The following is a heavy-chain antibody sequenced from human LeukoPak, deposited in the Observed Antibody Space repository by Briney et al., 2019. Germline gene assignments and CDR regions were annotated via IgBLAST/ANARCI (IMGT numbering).Heavy chain of an antibody. Sequence: PGGSLRLSCAASGFTFSNAWMSWVRQAPGKGLEWVGRIKTRLEGGTTDYAAPVKGRFTISRDDSKNTLYLQMNSLKTEDTAVYYCAKDLSPNGVGATEWGQGTLVTVSS. CDR2: IKTRLEGGTT. J-gene: IGHJ4*02. CDR1: GFTFSNAW. D-gene: IGHD1-26*01. V-gene: IGHV3-15*01. CDR3: AKDLSPNGVGATE.